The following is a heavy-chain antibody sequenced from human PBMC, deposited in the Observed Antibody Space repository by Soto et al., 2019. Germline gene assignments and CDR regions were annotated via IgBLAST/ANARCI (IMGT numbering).Heavy chain of an antibody. D-gene: IGHD3-3*01. J-gene: IGHJ4*02. V-gene: IGHV1-69*04. CDR1: GGTFSSYT. CDR2: IIPILGIA. Sequence: SVKVSCKASGGTFSSYTISWVRQAPGQGLEWMGRIIPILGIANYAQKFQGRVTITADKSTSTAYMELSSLRSEDTAVYYCARERGYDFWSGYYRPGPFDYWGQGTLVTVSS. CDR3: ARERGYDFWSGYYRPGPFDY.